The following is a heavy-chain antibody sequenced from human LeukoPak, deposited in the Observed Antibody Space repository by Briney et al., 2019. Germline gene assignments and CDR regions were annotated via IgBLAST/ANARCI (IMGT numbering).Heavy chain of an antibody. CDR3: VKAAVAVDY. D-gene: IGHD6-19*01. Sequence: PSETLSLTCTVSDASISSYYWAWIRKPAGKGLEWIGRIYTTGRTTYNPSLNSRITMSIDTSKNQFSLNLNSVTAADTAVYYCVKAAVAVDYWGQGTLVTVSS. CDR2: IYTTGRT. J-gene: IGHJ4*02. CDR1: DASISSYY. V-gene: IGHV4-4*07.